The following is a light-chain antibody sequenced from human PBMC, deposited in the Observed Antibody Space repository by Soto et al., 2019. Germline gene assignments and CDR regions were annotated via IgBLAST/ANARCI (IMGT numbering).Light chain of an antibody. CDR2: DAS. Sequence: DIQITQTPSSLPASVVDRVTITCRASQSISSWLAWYQQKPGKAPKLLIYDASSLESGVPSRFSGSGSGTDFTLTISCLQSEDFATYCCQQYYSYPLTFGGGTKVDIK. CDR1: QSISSW. V-gene: IGKV1-5*01. J-gene: IGKJ4*01. CDR3: QQYYSYPLT.